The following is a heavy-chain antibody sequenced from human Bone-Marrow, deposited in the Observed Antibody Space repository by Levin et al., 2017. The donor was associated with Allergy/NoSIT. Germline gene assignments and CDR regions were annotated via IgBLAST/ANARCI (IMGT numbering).Heavy chain of an antibody. V-gene: IGHV4-59*01. J-gene: IGHJ4*02. D-gene: IGHD2-2*01. Sequence: SETLSLTCTVSGGSISSYYWSWIRQPPGKGLEWIGYIYYSGSTNYNPSLKSRVTISVDTSKNQFSLKLSSVTAAATAVYYCVGVGHQLGIDYWGQGTLVTVSS. CDR2: IYYSGST. CDR1: GGSISSYY. CDR3: VGVGHQLGIDY.